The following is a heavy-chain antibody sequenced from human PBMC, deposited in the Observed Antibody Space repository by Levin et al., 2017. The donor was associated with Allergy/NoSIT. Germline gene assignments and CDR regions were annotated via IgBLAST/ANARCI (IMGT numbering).Heavy chain of an antibody. CDR2: IYHTGNT. V-gene: IGHV4-38-2*02. CDR1: ASSISSDFY. D-gene: IGHD2-2*02. Sequence: SETLSLTCTVSASSISSDFYWGWIRQPPGKGLEWIGTIYHTGNTNYNPALKSRVIVSVDSSKNQFSPNLRPLTAAATAVYYCARIDPDSLPTCYIDWFFALWGRGTLVTVSS. CDR3: ARIDPDSLPTCYIDWFFAL. J-gene: IGHJ2*01.